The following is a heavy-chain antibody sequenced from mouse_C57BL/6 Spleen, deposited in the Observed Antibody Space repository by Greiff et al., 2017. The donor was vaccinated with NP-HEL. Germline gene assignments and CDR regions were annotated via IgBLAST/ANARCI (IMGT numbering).Heavy chain of an antibody. D-gene: IGHD1-1*01. CDR1: GYTFTTYP. J-gene: IGHJ2*01. CDR3: ARRDYGSSCFDY. V-gene: IGHV1-47*01. Sequence: VKLMESGAELVKPGASVKMSCKASGYTFTTYPIEWMKQNHGKSLEWIGNFHPYNDDTKYNEKFKGKATLTVEKSSSTVYLELSRLTSDDSAVYYCARRDYGSSCFDYWGQGTTLTVSS. CDR2: FHPYNDDT.